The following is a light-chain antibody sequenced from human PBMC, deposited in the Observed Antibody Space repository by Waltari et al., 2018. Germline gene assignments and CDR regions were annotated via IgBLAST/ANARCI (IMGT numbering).Light chain of an antibody. J-gene: IGLJ2*01. Sequence: QSALTQPASVSGSPGQSITISCTGSSTDLGSSTLVSWYQHPPDTAPKLLIYEGTERPPGISHRFSGSKSGNTASLTISTLQAEDEADYYCFSYADGRSLVFGGGTKLTVL. V-gene: IGLV2-23*01. CDR1: STDLGSSTL. CDR2: EGT. CDR3: FSYADGRSLV.